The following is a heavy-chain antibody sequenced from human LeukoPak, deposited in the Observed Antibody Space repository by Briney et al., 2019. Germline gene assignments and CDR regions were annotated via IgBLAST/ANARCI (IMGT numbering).Heavy chain of an antibody. CDR1: GYIFTGYY. V-gene: IGHV1-2*02. J-gene: IGHJ4*02. CDR3: ARVRFRLAETYIDY. CDR2: INPNSGDT. Sequence: ASVKVSCKASGYIFTGYYMHWVRQAPGQGLEWMGWINPNSGDTNYAQKFQGRVTMTRDTSISTASMALSRLRSDGTAVYYCARVRFRLAETYIDYWGQGTLVTVSS. D-gene: IGHD3-16*01.